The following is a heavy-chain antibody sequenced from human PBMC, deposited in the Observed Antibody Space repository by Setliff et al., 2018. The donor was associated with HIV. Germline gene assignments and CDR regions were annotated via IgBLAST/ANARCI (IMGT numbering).Heavy chain of an antibody. J-gene: IGHJ4*02. D-gene: IGHD3-22*01. CDR3: ARGGVYYYDSSGWSMDY. CDR2: INTHSGYT. Sequence: SVKVSCKASGGTFSSYTINWVRQAPGQGLEWMGWINTHSGYTNYAQNVQGRVTVTMDESTSTAYMELSSLRSEDTAVYYCARGGVYYYDSSGWSMDYWGQGTLVTVSS. CDR1: GGTFSSYT. V-gene: IGHV1-69*16.